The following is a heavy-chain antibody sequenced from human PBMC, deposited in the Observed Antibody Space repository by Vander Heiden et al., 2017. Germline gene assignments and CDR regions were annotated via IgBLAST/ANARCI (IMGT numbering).Heavy chain of an antibody. CDR3: ARGYDSGSYYYHY. Sequence: QVQLVQSGAEVKKPGSSVKVSCKASGDTFSRFAISWVRQAPGQGLEWMGGITPMFGTANYAQKFQGRVTITADESTSTAYMELRSLRSEDTAMYYCARGYDSGSYYYHYWGQGTLVTVSS. CDR1: GDTFSRFA. D-gene: IGHD3-10*01. J-gene: IGHJ4*02. V-gene: IGHV1-69*01. CDR2: ITPMFGTA.